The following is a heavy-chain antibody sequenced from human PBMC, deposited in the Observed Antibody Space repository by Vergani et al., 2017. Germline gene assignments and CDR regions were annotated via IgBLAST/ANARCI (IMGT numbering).Heavy chain of an antibody. D-gene: IGHD5-24*01. Sequence: QVTLRESGPALVKPTQTLTLTCTFSGFSLSTSGMCVSWIRQPPGKALEWLALIDWDDDKYYSTSLKTRLTISKDTSKNLVVVTITNMDPVDTATYYCARIMVGEGYPKGYNWFDAGGQGTLVTVSS. CDR3: ARIMVGEGYPKGYNWFDA. CDR1: GFSLSTSGMC. CDR2: IDWDDDK. V-gene: IGHV2-70*01. J-gene: IGHJ5*02.